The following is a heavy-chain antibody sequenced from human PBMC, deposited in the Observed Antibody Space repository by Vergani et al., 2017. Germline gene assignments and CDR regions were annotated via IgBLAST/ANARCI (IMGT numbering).Heavy chain of an antibody. D-gene: IGHD3-10*01. CDR1: GYTFTGYY. J-gene: IGHJ5*02. Sequence: QVQLVQSGAEVKKPGASVKVSCKASGYTFTGYYMHWVRQAPGQGLEWMGWINPNSGGTNYAQKFQGRVKITADESTSTAYMELSSLRSEDTAVYYCARDSGLGYGSGSYPWGQGTLVTVSS. V-gene: IGHV1-2*02. CDR3: ARDSGLGYGSGSYP. CDR2: INPNSGGT.